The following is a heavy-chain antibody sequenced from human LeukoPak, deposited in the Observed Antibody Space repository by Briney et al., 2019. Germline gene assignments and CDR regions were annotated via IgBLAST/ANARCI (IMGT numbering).Heavy chain of an antibody. J-gene: IGHJ4*02. CDR3: ARGVGYGSGSYYFDY. CDR2: ISSSSSYI. CDR1: GFTFSSYS. Sequence: GGSLRLSCAASGFTFSSYSMNWVRQAPGKGLEWVSSISSSSSYIYYADSVKGRFTISRDNAKNSLYLQMNSLRAEDTAVYYCARGVGYGSGSYYFDYWGQGTLVTVSS. D-gene: IGHD3-10*01. V-gene: IGHV3-21*01.